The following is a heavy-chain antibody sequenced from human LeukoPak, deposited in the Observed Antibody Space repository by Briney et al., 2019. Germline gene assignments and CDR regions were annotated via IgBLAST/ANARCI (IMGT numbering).Heavy chain of an antibody. CDR1: GGTFSSYA. J-gene: IGHJ4*02. CDR3: ARGGSSSSYGDY. CDR2: IIPILGIA. D-gene: IGHD6-13*01. V-gene: IGHV1-69*04. Sequence: GASVKVSCKASGGTFSSYAISWVRQAPGQGLEWMGRIIPILGIANYARKFQGRVTITADESTSTAYMELSSLRSEDTAVYYCARGGSSSSYGDYWGQGTLVTVSS.